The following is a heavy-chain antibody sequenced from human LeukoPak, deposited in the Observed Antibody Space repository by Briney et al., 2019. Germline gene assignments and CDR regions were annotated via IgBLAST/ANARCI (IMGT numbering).Heavy chain of an antibody. CDR1: GYTFTGYY. V-gene: IGHV1-2*02. J-gene: IGHJ5*02. CDR3: TRGPNVYGSGRSWFDP. Sequence: ASVKVSCKASGYTFTGYYMHWVRQAPGQGPEWMAWINPKSGDTNYLQKVQGRFTMTRDTSISTAYMELSRLRSDDTAVYYCTRGPNVYGSGRSWFDPWGQGTLVTVSS. CDR2: INPKSGDT. D-gene: IGHD3-10*01.